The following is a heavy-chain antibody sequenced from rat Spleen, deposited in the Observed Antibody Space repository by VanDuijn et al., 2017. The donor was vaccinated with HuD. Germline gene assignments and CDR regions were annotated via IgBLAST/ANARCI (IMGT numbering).Heavy chain of an antibody. J-gene: IGHJ3*01. D-gene: IGHD1-10*01. V-gene: IGHV5-29*01. CDR3: AKVHNNYYNWFAY. CDR1: GFTFSDYY. Sequence: EVQLVESDGGLVQPGRSLKLSCAASGFTFSDYYMAWVRQAPTKGLEWVTTISSDGGRNFYRDSVKGRFTISRDNAKSTLSLQMDSLRSEDTATYYCAKVHNNYYNWFAYWGQGTLVTVSS. CDR2: ISSDGGRN.